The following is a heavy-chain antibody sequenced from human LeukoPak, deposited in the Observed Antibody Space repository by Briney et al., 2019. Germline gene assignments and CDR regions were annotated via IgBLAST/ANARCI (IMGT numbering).Heavy chain of an antibody. CDR3: ARSPWEGSYYYFDY. J-gene: IGHJ4*02. CDR1: GYTFTGYY. Sequence: ASVKVSCKASGYTFTGYYMHWVRQAPGQGLEWMGWINPNSGGTNYAQKFQGRVTMTRDTSISTAYMELSRLRSDDTAVYYCARSPWEGSYYYFDYWGQGTRVTVSS. V-gene: IGHV1-2*02. D-gene: IGHD1-26*01. CDR2: INPNSGGT.